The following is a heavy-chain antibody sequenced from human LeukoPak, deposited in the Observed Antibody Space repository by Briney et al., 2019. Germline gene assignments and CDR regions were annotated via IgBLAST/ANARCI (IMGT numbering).Heavy chain of an antibody. CDR1: VGAFCFVY. Sequence: PSQTLCPTSALYVGAFCFVYSGFSCQPPGKGLEWIGEINHSGSTNYNPSLKSRVTISVDTSKNQFSLKLSSVTAADTAVYSCARFWPIVPVYGGGDYFHRGGAFDIWGQGTMVTVSS. J-gene: IGHJ3*02. CDR2: INHSGST. CDR3: ARFWPIVPVYGGGDYFHRGGAFDI. V-gene: IGHV4-34*01. D-gene: IGHD2-21*01.